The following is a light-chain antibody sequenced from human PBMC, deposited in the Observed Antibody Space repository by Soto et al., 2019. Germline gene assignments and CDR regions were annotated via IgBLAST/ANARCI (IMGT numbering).Light chain of an antibody. CDR2: GAS. Sequence: EIVMTQSPATLSVSPGERATLSCRASQSVSSNLAWYQQKPGQAPRLLIYGASTRATGIPARFSGSGSGTEFTLPISSLQSEDFAVDYCQQYNNWPYTFGQGTKLEIK. J-gene: IGKJ2*01. CDR1: QSVSSN. CDR3: QQYNNWPYT. V-gene: IGKV3-15*01.